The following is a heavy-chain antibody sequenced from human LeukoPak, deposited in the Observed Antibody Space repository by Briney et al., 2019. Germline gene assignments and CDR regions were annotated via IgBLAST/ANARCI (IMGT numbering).Heavy chain of an antibody. CDR2: IYYSGST. D-gene: IGHD3-22*01. CDR1: GGSISSGDYY. CDR3: ARDYYDSSGYYYFDY. Sequence: SQTLSLTCTVSGGSISSGDYYWSWIRQPPGKGLEWIGYIYYSGSTYYNPSLKSRVTISVDTSKNQFSLKLSSVTAADTAVYYCARDYYDSSGYYYFDYWGQGTLVTVSS. J-gene: IGHJ4*02. V-gene: IGHV4-30-4*01.